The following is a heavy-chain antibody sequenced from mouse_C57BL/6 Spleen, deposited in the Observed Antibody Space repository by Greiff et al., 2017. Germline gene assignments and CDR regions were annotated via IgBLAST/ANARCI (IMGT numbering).Heavy chain of an antibody. V-gene: IGHV1-18*01. CDR3: ARIGYYGNDGAMDY. CDR2: INPNNGGT. CDR1: GYTFTDYN. J-gene: IGHJ2*01. Sequence: VQLQQSGPELVKPGASVTIPCKASGYTFTDYNMDWVKQSHGKSLEWIGDINPNNGGTIYNQKFKGKATLTVDKSSSTAYMELRSLTSEATAVYYCARIGYYGNDGAMDYWGQGTTLTVSS. D-gene: IGHD2-2*01.